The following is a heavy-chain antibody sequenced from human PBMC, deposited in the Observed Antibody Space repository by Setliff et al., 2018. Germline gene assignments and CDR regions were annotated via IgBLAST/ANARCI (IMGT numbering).Heavy chain of an antibody. CDR2: IYYSGST. D-gene: IGHD3-10*01. J-gene: IGHJ5*02. Sequence: SETLSLTCTVSGGSISSGDYYWSWIRQPPGKGLEWIGYIYYSGSTYYNPSLKSRVTISVDTSKNQFPLKLSSVTAADTAVYYCARAPPYYGSGLLWFDPWGQGTLVTVSS. CDR1: GGSISSGDYY. V-gene: IGHV4-30-4*08. CDR3: ARAPPYYGSGLLWFDP.